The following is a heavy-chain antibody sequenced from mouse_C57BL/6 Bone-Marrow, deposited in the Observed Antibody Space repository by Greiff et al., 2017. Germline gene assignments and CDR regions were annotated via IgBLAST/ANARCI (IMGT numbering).Heavy chain of an antibody. D-gene: IGHD2-3*01. Sequence: VQLQQSGAELARPGASVKLSCKASGYTFTSYGISWVQQRTGQGLEWIGEIYPSSGNTYYNEKFKGKATLTADKSSSTAYLELSSLTSEDSAVYFCARNGYYADYCDYWGQGTTLTVSS. CDR2: IYPSSGNT. CDR3: ARNGYYADYCDY. CDR1: GYTFTSYG. J-gene: IGHJ2*01. V-gene: IGHV1-81*01.